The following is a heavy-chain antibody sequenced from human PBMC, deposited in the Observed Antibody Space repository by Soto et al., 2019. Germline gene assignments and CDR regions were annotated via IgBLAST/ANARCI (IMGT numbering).Heavy chain of an antibody. J-gene: IGHJ6*02. V-gene: IGHV1-69*13. D-gene: IGHD6-6*01. CDR3: ARDGDSSSPQRVYYYYYGMDV. CDR1: GGTFSSYA. CDR2: IIPIFGTA. Sequence: SVKVSCKASGGTFSSYAISWVRQAPGQGLEWMGGIIPIFGTANYAQKFQGRVTITADESTSTAYMELSSLRSEDTAVYYCARDGDSSSPQRVYYYYYGMDVWGQGTTVTVSS.